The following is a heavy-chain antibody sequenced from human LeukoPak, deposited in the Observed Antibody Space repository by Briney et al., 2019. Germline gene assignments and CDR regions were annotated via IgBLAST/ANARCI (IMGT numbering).Heavy chain of an antibody. CDR1: GDSISSTYC. CDR3: ARELRGGYCSGGSCSKMYYFDY. V-gene: IGHV4-38-2*02. CDR2: ICHSGST. Sequence: SETLSLTCTVSGDSISSTYCWGWIRQPPGKGPEWIGNICHSGSTNYNPSLKSRVTISVDTSKNQFSLKLSSVTAADTAVYYCARELRGGYCSGGSCSKMYYFDYWGQGTLVTVSS. D-gene: IGHD2-15*01. J-gene: IGHJ4*02.